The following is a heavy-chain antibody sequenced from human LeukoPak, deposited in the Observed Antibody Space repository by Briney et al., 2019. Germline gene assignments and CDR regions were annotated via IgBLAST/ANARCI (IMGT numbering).Heavy chain of an antibody. CDR3: AKSLMPGIAAAHDY. V-gene: IGHV3-23*01. CDR2: ISGSGGST. J-gene: IGHJ4*02. Sequence: GGSLRLSCAASGFTFSSYAMSWVRQAPGKGLEWVSAISGSGGSTYYADSVKGRFTISRDNSKNTLYLQMNSLRAEDTAVYYCAKSLMPGIAAAHDYWGQGTLVTVSS. D-gene: IGHD6-13*01. CDR1: GFTFSSYA.